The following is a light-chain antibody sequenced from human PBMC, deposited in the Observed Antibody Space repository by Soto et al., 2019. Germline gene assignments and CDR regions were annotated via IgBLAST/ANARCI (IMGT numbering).Light chain of an antibody. CDR1: QTVSSNY. CDR2: GAS. CDR3: QQYTGPPTT. V-gene: IGKV3-20*01. J-gene: IGKJ1*01. Sequence: IILTQSPDTLSLSPGERATLSCRASQTVSSNYLAWCQQRPGQAPRLLIYGASTRAAGIPDRFSGSGSGTDFTLTITRLEPEDSAVYFCQQYTGPPTTFGQGTKVDIK.